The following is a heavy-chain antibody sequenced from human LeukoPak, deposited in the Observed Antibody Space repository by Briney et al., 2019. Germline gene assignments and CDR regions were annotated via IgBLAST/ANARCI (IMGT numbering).Heavy chain of an antibody. V-gene: IGHV3-74*01. CDR3: ARDSAYCGGDCYLFDI. D-gene: IGHD2-21*01. CDR2: TNTDASST. Sequence: SGGSLRLSCAASGFTFSSYSMNWVRQAPGKGLVWVSRTNTDASSTTYADSVKGRFTISRDNAKNTLYLQMNSLTAEDTAVYYCARDSAYCGGDCYLFDIWGQGTMVAVSS. J-gene: IGHJ3*02. CDR1: GFTFSSYS.